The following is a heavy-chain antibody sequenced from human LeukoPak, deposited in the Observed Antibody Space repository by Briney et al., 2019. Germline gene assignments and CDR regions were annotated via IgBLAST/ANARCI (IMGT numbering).Heavy chain of an antibody. V-gene: IGHV5-51*01. CDR3: ARCSANWFDP. D-gene: IGHD6-25*01. Sequence: GESLKISCKGSGYSFKNYWIAWVRQMPGKGLEWMGIIYPGDSNTRYNPSFQGQVTISADKSISTAYLQWSSLKASDTAEYYCARCSANWFDPWGQGTLVTVPS. CDR2: IYPGDSNT. CDR1: GYSFKNYW. J-gene: IGHJ5*02.